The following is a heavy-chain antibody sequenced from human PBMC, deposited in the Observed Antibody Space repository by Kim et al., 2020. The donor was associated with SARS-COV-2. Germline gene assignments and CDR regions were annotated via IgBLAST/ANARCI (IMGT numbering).Heavy chain of an antibody. Sequence: SPPFHGQVTISADKSISTAYLQWSSLKASDTAMYYCARHVTMIDAFDIWGQGTMVTVSS. D-gene: IGHD3-22*01. CDR3: ARHVTMIDAFDI. V-gene: IGHV5-51*01. J-gene: IGHJ3*02.